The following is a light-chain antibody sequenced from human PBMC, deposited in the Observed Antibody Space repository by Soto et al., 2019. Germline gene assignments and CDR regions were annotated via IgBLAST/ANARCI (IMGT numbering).Light chain of an antibody. CDR2: GAS. Sequence: EIVFTQSPGTLSLSPGERATLSCRSRQSVSSSYLAWYQQKHGHAPRLLIYGASSRATGSPDMCSGSGSGTDFTLTISRLAHEYLALYYYQQCSSPFPFGPGTKLDIK. CDR1: QSVSSSY. V-gene: IGKV3-20*01. CDR3: QQCSSPFP. J-gene: IGKJ3*01.